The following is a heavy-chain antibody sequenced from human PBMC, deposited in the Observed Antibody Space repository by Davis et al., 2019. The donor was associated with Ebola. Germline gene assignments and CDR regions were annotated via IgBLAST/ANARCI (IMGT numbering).Heavy chain of an antibody. Sequence: PSETLSLTCTVSGGSISNDNYYWSWIRQPPGKGLEWIGYIYYSGNTNYNPSLKSRVTISVDTSKNQFYLKLNSVTAADTAVYYCARDAADDYGVNFDYWGQGNLVTVSS. D-gene: IGHD4-17*01. V-gene: IGHV4-61*01. CDR2: IYYSGNT. CDR1: GGSISNDNYY. J-gene: IGHJ4*02. CDR3: ARDAADDYGVNFDY.